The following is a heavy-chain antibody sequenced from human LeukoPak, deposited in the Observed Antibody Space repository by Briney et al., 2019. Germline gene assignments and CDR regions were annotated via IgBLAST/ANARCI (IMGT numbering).Heavy chain of an antibody. V-gene: IGHV3-48*03. CDR1: GFTFSSYE. CDR3: ARWGMTTAD. CDR2: ISSSGSTI. J-gene: IGHJ4*02. D-gene: IGHD4-17*01. Sequence: GGSLRLSCAASGFTFSSYEMNWVRQAPGKGLEWVSYISSSGSTIYYADSVKGRFTISRDNAKNSLYLQMNSLRAEDTALYYCARWGMTTADWGQGTLVTVSS.